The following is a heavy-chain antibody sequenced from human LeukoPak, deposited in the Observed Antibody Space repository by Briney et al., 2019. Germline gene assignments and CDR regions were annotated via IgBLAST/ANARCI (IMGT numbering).Heavy chain of an antibody. CDR2: TYYSGST. V-gene: IGHV4-59*01. CDR3: AREGGLGYSYGYGLDAFDI. D-gene: IGHD5-18*01. J-gene: IGHJ3*02. Sequence: PSETLSLTCTVSGGSISSYYWSWIRQPPGKGLEWIGYTYYSGSTNYNPSLKSRVTISVDTSKNQFSLKLSSVTAADTAVYYCAREGGLGYSYGYGLDAFDIWGQGTMVTVSS. CDR1: GGSISSYY.